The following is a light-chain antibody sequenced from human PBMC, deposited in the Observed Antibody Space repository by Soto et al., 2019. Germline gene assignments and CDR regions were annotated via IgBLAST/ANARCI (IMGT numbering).Light chain of an antibody. J-gene: IGKJ4*01. CDR3: QQYNSWPLT. V-gene: IGKV3-11*01. Sequence: EIVLTQSPATLSLSPGERATLSCGASQSVTNSLAWYQQKPGQAPRLLVYDASNRATGIPTRFSGSGSGTDFTLTISNLEPEDFAVYYCQQYNSWPLTFGGGTKVDIK. CDR1: QSVTNS. CDR2: DAS.